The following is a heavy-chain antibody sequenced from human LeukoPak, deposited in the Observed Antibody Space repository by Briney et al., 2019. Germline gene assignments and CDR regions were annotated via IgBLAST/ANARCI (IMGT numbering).Heavy chain of an antibody. J-gene: IGHJ5*02. CDR2: ISAYNGNT. D-gene: IGHD3-3*01. Sequence: GASVKVSCKVSGYTFTSYGISWVRQAPGQGLEWMGWISAYNGNTNYAQKLQGRVTMTTDTSTSTAYMELRSLRSDDTAVYYCARGARIAYYDFWSGYYNNWFDPWGQGTLVTVSS. CDR1: GYTFTSYG. V-gene: IGHV1-18*01. CDR3: ARGARIAYYDFWSGYYNNWFDP.